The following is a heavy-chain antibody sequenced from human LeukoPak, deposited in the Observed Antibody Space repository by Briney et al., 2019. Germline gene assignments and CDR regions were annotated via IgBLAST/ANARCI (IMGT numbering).Heavy chain of an antibody. J-gene: IGHJ5*02. V-gene: IGHV4-61*02. CDR1: GGSISSGSYY. Sequence: SQTLSLTCTVSGGSISSGSYYWSWIRQPAGKGLEWIGRIYTSGSTNYNPSLKSRVTISVDTSKNQFSPKLRSVTAADTAVYYCARVTSRLGWFDPWGQGTLVTVSS. D-gene: IGHD1-14*01. CDR2: IYTSGST. CDR3: ARVTSRLGWFDP.